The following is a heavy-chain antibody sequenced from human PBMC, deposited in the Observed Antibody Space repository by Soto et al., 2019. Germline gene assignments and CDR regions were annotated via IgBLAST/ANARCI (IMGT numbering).Heavy chain of an antibody. Sequence: ASVKVSCKASGYTFTSYGISWVRQAPGQGFEWMGRISAYNGNTNYAQKLQGRVTMTTDTSTSTAYMELRSLRSYDTAVYYFATVVVPAAMRGYYYYYYMDVWGKGTTVTVSS. CDR1: GYTFTSYG. CDR2: ISAYNGNT. D-gene: IGHD2-2*01. V-gene: IGHV1-18*01. J-gene: IGHJ6*03. CDR3: ATVVVPAAMRGYYYYYYMDV.